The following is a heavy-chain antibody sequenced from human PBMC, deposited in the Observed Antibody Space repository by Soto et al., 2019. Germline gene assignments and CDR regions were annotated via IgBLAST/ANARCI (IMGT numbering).Heavy chain of an antibody. CDR2: ISGSGGSS. Sequence: GGALRLTCEASGFSFSSYDMIWVRQAPGKGLEWVSVISGSGGSSYVADSVKGRFTISRDNSKNMLYLEMSSLRAEDTAIYFCAKGSIEYSASIDYWGQGTLVTVYS. V-gene: IGHV3-23*01. D-gene: IGHD4-4*01. J-gene: IGHJ4*02. CDR1: GFSFSSYD. CDR3: AKGSIEYSASIDY.